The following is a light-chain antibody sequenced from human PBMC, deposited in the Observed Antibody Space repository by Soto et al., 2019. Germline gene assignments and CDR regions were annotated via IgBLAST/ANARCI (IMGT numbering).Light chain of an antibody. CDR3: QHYAKWPLT. CDR1: HDVTAK. CDR2: AAS. V-gene: IGKV3-15*01. J-gene: IGKJ4*01. Sequence: EIVITQSPVTLSVSQGERATLSCRASHDVTAKITWYHRKPGQAPWLRIYAASPRATGLPARFSGSGSGTEFTLTISSLQSEDFAIYYCQHYAKWPLTFGGGTKVEIK.